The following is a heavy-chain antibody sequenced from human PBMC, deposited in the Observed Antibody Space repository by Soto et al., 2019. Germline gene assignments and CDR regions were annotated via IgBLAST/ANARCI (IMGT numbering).Heavy chain of an antibody. CDR2: MNPNSGNA. V-gene: IGHV1-8*01. Sequence: ASVKVSCKASGYTFNNHDINWLRQATGQGLEWLGWMNPNSGNAGYAQKFQGRVTMTKDTSIGTAYMELSSLRSEDTAVYYCATDRARYYDFWNSNAFDYWGQGTLVTVSS. CDR1: GYTFNNHD. D-gene: IGHD3-3*01. CDR3: ATDRARYYDFWNSNAFDY. J-gene: IGHJ4*02.